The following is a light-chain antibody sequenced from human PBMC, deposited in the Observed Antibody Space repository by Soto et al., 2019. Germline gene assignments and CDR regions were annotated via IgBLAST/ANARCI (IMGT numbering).Light chain of an antibody. Sequence: EIVLTQSPGTLSLSPGERATLSCRASQSVSSSYLAWYQQKPGQAPRLLIYGASSRATGIPDRFGGSGSGTDFTLTISRLEPEDFAVYYCQQYPGYTFGQGTKLEIK. CDR2: GAS. J-gene: IGKJ2*01. CDR1: QSVSSSY. CDR3: QQYPGYT. V-gene: IGKV3-20*01.